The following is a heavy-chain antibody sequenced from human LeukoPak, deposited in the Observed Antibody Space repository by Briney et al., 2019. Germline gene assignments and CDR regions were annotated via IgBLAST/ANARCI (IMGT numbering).Heavy chain of an antibody. V-gene: IGHV3-21*01. Sequence: GGSLRLSCAASGFTFSNYWLHWVRQAPGKGLVWVSSISSSSSYIYYADSVKGRFTISRDNAKNSLYLQMNSLRAEDTAVYYCARAKGGTDYWGQGTLVTVSS. D-gene: IGHD2-15*01. CDR1: GFTFSNYW. CDR3: ARAKGGTDY. CDR2: ISSSSSYI. J-gene: IGHJ4*02.